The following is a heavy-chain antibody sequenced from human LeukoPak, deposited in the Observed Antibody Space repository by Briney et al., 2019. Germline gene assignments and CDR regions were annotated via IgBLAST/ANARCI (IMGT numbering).Heavy chain of an antibody. CDR1: RFTFSTYA. CDR3: AKDLYGSGISHFDY. Sequence: GGSLRLSCAASRFTFSTYAMSWVRQAPGKGLEWVAVVSYDGSIKYYADSVKGRFTISRDNSKNTLYLQMDSLRAEDTALYYCAKDLYGSGISHFDYWGQGTLVTVSS. CDR2: VSYDGSIK. J-gene: IGHJ4*02. D-gene: IGHD3-10*01. V-gene: IGHV3-30*18.